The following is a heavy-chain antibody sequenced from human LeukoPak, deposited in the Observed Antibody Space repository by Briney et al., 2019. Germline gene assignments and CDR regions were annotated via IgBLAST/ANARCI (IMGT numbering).Heavy chain of an antibody. CDR1: GGSISSRSNY. J-gene: IGHJ4*02. Sequence: SETLSLTCTVSGGSISSRSNYWGWIRQPPGKGLEWIGSLYYSGSTYYNPSLKSRVTMSVDTSKNQLSLKLSSVTAADTAVYYCARHGERGCSYGHDYWGQGTLVTVSS. V-gene: IGHV4-39*01. CDR3: ARHGERGCSYGHDY. D-gene: IGHD5-18*01. CDR2: LYYSGST.